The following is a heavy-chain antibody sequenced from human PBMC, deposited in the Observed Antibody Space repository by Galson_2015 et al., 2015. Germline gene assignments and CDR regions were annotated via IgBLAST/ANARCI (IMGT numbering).Heavy chain of an antibody. Sequence: SLRLSCAASGFTFDDYSMSWVRQAPGKGLEWVSGINWNGGSTGYADSVKGRFTISRDNAKNSLYLQMNSLRAEDTALYHCARAVYYYDSSGYTGAFDIWGQGTMVTVSS. J-gene: IGHJ3*02. CDR2: INWNGGST. V-gene: IGHV3-20*01. CDR1: GFTFDDYS. CDR3: ARAVYYYDSSGYTGAFDI. D-gene: IGHD3-22*01.